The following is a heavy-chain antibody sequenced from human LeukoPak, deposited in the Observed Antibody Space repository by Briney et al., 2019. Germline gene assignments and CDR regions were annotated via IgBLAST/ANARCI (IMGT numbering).Heavy chain of an antibody. V-gene: IGHV1-2*02. Sequence: GGSVKASCKASGYTFTGYYMHWVRQAPGQGLEWMGWIDPNSGGTNYAQKFQGRVTMTRDTSISTAYMELSRLRSDDTAVYYCARDIRSNYVTGDYWGQGTLVTVSS. J-gene: IGHJ4*02. CDR1: GYTFTGYY. CDR2: IDPNSGGT. CDR3: ARDIRSNYVTGDY. D-gene: IGHD4-11*01.